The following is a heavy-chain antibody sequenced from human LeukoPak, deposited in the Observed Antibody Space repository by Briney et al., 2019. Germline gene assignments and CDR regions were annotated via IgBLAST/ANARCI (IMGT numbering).Heavy chain of an antibody. CDR3: ARGSGTMVRGVYLDY. D-gene: IGHD3-10*01. Sequence: GASLKVSCKASGYTFTSYGISWVRQAPGQGLEWMGWISAYNGNTNYAQKLQGRVTMTTDTSTSTAYMELMSLRSDDTAVYFCARGSGTMVRGVYLDYWGPGTLGTVSS. CDR2: ISAYNGNT. J-gene: IGHJ4*02. V-gene: IGHV1-18*01. CDR1: GYTFTSYG.